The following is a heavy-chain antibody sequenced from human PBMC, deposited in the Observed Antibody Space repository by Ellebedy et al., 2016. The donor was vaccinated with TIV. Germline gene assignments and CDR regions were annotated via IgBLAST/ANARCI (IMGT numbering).Heavy chain of an antibody. J-gene: IGHJ4*02. V-gene: IGHV3-30*03. CDR1: GFPFSRFG. CDR3: ATDRGYFTFDY. CDR2: ISHDGSVQ. Sequence: GESLKISCAASGFPFSRFGMQWFRQAPGQGLEWVAVISHDGSVQYYADSEKGRFTVSRDDSQNTLYLQMNSLRADDTAVYYCATDRGYFTFDYWGQGSLITVSS. D-gene: IGHD3-9*01.